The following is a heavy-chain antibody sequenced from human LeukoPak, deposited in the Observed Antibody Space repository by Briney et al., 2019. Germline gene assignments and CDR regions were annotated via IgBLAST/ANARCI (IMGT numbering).Heavy chain of an antibody. D-gene: IGHD6-19*01. Sequence: TSETLSLTCTVSGGSIITNYWSWIRQPPGKGLEWIGYVYYSGNTNYNPSLKSRVTISVDTSKTQFSLKLSSVTAADTAVYYCASPPDSGGRWHAFDIWGQGTMVTVSS. CDR3: ASPPDSGGRWHAFDI. CDR1: GGSIITNY. CDR2: VYYSGNT. J-gene: IGHJ3*02. V-gene: IGHV4-59*01.